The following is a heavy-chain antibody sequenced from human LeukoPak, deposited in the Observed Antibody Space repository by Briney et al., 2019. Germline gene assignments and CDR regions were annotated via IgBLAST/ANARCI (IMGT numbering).Heavy chain of an antibody. CDR1: TGTRSSYA. CDR2: IIPIFGTA. D-gene: IGHD2/OR15-2a*01. CDR3: ARNIHPHYYYMDG. V-gene: IGHV1-69*05. Sequence: SVTDSCKPSTGTRSSYAISRVRQAPGQGLKWMGGIIPIFGTANYAQKFQGRVTITTEESTSTAYMELSSLRSEDTAVYYWARNIHPHYYYMDGWGKGTTVTVSS. J-gene: IGHJ6*03.